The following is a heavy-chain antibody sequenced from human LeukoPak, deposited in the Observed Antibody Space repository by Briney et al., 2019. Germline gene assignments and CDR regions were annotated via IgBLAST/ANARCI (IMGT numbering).Heavy chain of an antibody. CDR2: INHSGST. V-gene: IGHV4-34*01. Sequence: SETLSRTCAVYGGSFSGYYWSWIRQPPGKGLEWIGEINHSGSTNYNPSLKSRVTISVDTSKNQFSLKLSSVTAADTAVYYCARSASYSNYSYYWGQGTLVTASS. CDR3: ARSASYSNYSYY. D-gene: IGHD4-11*01. J-gene: IGHJ4*02. CDR1: GGSFSGYY.